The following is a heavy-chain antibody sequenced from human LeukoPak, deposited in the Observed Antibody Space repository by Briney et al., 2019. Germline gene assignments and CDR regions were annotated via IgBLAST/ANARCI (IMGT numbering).Heavy chain of an antibody. J-gene: IGHJ4*02. CDR2: STGSGGTT. CDR1: GFTFSSYA. Sequence: GGSLRLSCAASGFTFSSYAMTWVRQAPGKGLEWVSASTGSGGTTYYADTVMGRFTISRDNSKNTLYLQMNSLRAEDTAVYYCAKAEMVRGVISPTDYWGQGTLVTVSS. V-gene: IGHV3-23*01. CDR3: AKAEMVRGVISPTDY. D-gene: IGHD3-10*01.